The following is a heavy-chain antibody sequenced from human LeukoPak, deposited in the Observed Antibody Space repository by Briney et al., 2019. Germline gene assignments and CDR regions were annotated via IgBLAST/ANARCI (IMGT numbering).Heavy chain of an antibody. Sequence: SVKVSCEASGGTFSSYAISWVRQAPGQGLEWMGGIIPIFGTANYAQKFQGRVTITADESTSTAYMELSSLRSEDTAVYYCARYEYGDPDYFDYWGQGTLVTVSS. D-gene: IGHD4-17*01. CDR2: IIPIFGTA. V-gene: IGHV1-69*13. CDR1: GGTFSSYA. CDR3: ARYEYGDPDYFDY. J-gene: IGHJ4*02.